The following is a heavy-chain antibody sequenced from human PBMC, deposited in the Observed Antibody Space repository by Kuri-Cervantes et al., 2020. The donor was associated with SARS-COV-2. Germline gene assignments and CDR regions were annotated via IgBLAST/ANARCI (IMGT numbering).Heavy chain of an antibody. CDR2: IRSKAYGGTT. J-gene: IGHJ6*03. CDR3: TRGGFPYYYYMDV. CDR1: GFTFGDYA. Sequence: GESLKISCTASGFTFGDYAMSWVRQAPGKGLEWVGFIRSKAYGGTTEYAAPVKGRFTISRDDSKSIAYLQMNSLKTEDTAVYYCTRGGFPYYYYMDVWGKGTTVTVSS. V-gene: IGHV3-49*04. D-gene: IGHD3-16*01.